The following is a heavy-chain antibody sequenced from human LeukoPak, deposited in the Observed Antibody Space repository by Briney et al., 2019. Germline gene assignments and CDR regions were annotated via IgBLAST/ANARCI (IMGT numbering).Heavy chain of an antibody. CDR3: AKAPSYSSSWYSPDY. Sequence: PGGSLRLSCAASGFTFSSYGMHWVRQAPGKGLEWVAVISYDGSNRYYAGSVKGRFIISRDNSKNTLYLQMNSLRGDDTAVYYCAKAPSYSSSWYSPDYWGQGTLVTVSS. J-gene: IGHJ4*02. CDR2: ISYDGSNR. D-gene: IGHD6-13*01. CDR1: GFTFSSYG. V-gene: IGHV3-30*18.